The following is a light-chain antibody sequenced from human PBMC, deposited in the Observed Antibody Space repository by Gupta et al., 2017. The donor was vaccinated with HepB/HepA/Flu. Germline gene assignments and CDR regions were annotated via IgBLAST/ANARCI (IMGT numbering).Light chain of an antibody. V-gene: IGKV1-5*03. J-gene: IGKJ1*01. CDR3: QQDNNFSLT. Sequence: DIQMTQSPSTLSASVGDRVTITCRASQNITVWLAWYQQKPGEAPKLLIYKASRVESGVPSRFSGSGSGTXFTLTIXSLQPDDFATYYCQQDNNFSLTFGXGTKVEIK. CDR1: QNITVW. CDR2: KAS.